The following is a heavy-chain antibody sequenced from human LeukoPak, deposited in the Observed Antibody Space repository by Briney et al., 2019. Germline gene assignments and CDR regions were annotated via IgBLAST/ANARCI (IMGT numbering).Heavy chain of an antibody. CDR1: GISISSHW. CDR2: INQDGSHK. D-gene: IGHD3-3*01. CDR3: ATPCSDYWSGYSGH. Sequence: GGSLRLSCAASGISISSHWMSWVRQAPGKGLEWVANINQDGSHKNHVDSVKGRFTISRDNAKNSLYLQMNSLRVEDTAVYYCATPCSDYWSGYSGHWGQGTLVTVSS. J-gene: IGHJ4*02. V-gene: IGHV3-7*01.